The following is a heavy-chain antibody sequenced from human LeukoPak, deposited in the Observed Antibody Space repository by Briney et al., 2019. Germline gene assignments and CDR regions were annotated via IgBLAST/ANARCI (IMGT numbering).Heavy chain of an antibody. Sequence: PGGSLRLSCAASGFTFSSYAMHWVRQAPGKGLEWVANIKQDGSEKYYVDSVKGRFTISRDNAKNSLYLQMNSLRAEDTAVYYCARMSRGVFDYWGQGTLVTVSS. D-gene: IGHD3-10*01. J-gene: IGHJ4*02. CDR1: GFTFSSYA. CDR2: IKQDGSEK. V-gene: IGHV3-7*01. CDR3: ARMSRGVFDY.